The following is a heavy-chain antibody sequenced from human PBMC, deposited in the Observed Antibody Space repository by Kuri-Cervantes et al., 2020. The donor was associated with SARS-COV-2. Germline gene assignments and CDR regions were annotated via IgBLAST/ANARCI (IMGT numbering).Heavy chain of an antibody. CDR3: ARDLRLGKSLDY. J-gene: IGHJ4*02. CDR2: ISYDGSNK. Sequence: GESLKISCAASGFTFSSYAMHWVRQAPGKGLEWVAVISYDGSNKYYADSVKGRFTISRDNAKNSLYLQMSSLRAEDTAVCYCARDLRLGKSLDYWGQGTLVTVSS. V-gene: IGHV3-30-3*01. CDR1: GFTFSSYA. D-gene: IGHD7-27*01.